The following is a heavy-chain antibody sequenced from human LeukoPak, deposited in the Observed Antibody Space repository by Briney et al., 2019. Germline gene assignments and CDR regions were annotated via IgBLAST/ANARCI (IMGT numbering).Heavy chain of an antibody. Sequence: SQTLSLTCTVSGGSISSGDYYWSWIRQPPGKGLEWIGYIYYSGSTYFNPSLKSRVTISVDTSKNQFSLKLSSVTAADTAVYYCARGAIRWFGKLLRWFDPWGQGTLVTVSS. CDR1: GGSISSGDYY. D-gene: IGHD3-10*01. J-gene: IGHJ5*02. CDR2: IYYSGST. CDR3: ARGAIRWFGKLLRWFDP. V-gene: IGHV4-30-4*01.